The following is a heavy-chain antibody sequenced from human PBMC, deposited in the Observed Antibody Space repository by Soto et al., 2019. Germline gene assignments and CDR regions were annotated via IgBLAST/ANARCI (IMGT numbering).Heavy chain of an antibody. CDR3: ARDGGRYYAMDV. CDR1: GDSISSYY. D-gene: IGHD3-3*01. Sequence: QVQLQESGPRLVKPSETLSLTCTVSGDSISSYYWSWIRQPPGKGLEWIGYIYYSGSTNYTPSLKSRVSISVDTSKSQFSLKLSSVTAADTASYYCARDGGRYYAMDVWGQGTTVTVSS. V-gene: IGHV4-59*01. J-gene: IGHJ6*02. CDR2: IYYSGST.